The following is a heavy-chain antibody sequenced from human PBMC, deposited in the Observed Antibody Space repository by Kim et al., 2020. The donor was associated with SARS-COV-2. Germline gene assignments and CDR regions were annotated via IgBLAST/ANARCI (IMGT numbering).Heavy chain of an antibody. CDR1: GYTFTSYY. V-gene: IGHV1-46*01. J-gene: IGHJ6*02. D-gene: IGHD6-13*01. CDR3: ARGRVAAADPYYYYYGMDV. CDR2: INPSGGST. Sequence: ASVKVSCKASGYTFTSYYMHWVRQAPGQGLEWMGIINPSGGSTSYAQKFQGRVTMTRDTSTSTVYIELSSLRSEDTAVYYCARGRVAAADPYYYYYGMDVWGQGTTVTVSS.